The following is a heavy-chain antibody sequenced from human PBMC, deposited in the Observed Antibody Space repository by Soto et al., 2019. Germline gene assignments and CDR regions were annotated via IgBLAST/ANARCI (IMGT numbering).Heavy chain of an antibody. J-gene: IGHJ5*02. CDR3: AAYDSYGSSLGL. V-gene: IGHV4-31*03. D-gene: IGHD3-10*01. Sequence: ASETLSLTCTVSGGSISSGGYYWSWIRQHPGKGLEWIGYIYYSGSTYYNPSLKSRATISVDTSKNQLSLKLSSATTGDTAVYYCAAYDSYGSSLGLWGHGTLVTVSS. CDR1: GGSISSGGYY. CDR2: IYYSGST.